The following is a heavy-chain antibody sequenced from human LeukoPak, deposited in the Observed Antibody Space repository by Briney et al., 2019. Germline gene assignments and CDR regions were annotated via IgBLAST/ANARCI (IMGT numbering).Heavy chain of an antibody. V-gene: IGHV4-61*02. CDR2: TYSSGST. D-gene: IGHD3-22*01. Sequence: SETLSLTCTVSGGSITSVSYSWSWIRQPAGKGLEWIGRTYSSGSTNYNPSLKSRVTISVDTSKKQFSLKLNSVTAADTAVYYCAREKIGYYDSSGCGWFDPWGQGTLVTVSS. CDR1: GGSITSVSYS. J-gene: IGHJ5*02. CDR3: AREKIGYYDSSGCGWFDP.